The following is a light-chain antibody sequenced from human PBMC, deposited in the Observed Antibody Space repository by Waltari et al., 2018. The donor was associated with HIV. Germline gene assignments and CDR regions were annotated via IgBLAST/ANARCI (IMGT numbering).Light chain of an antibody. J-gene: IGKJ1*01. CDR1: QSVSSSF. CDR2: GAN. CDR3: QQYGTSPQT. Sequence: EIVLTQSPDTLSLFPGESATLSCRASQSVSSSFLAWYQQKPGQAPRLLIVGANTRATGIADRFRGSGSGTDFTLIINRLEPEDFAVYHCQQYGTSPQTFGQGTKVEIK. V-gene: IGKV3-20*01.